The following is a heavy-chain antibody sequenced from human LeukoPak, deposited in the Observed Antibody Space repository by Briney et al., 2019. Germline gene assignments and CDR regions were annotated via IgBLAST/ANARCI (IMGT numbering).Heavy chain of an antibody. CDR2: ISGSGGST. D-gene: IGHD4-23*01. CDR3: AKDKWYGGNSHICHH. Sequence: PGGSLRLSCAASGFTFDDYGMSWVRQAPGKGLEWVSGISGSGGSTYYADSVKGRFTISRDNSKNTLYLQMNSLGAEDTAVYYCAKDKWYGGNSHICHHWGQGTLVTVSS. J-gene: IGHJ5*02. CDR1: GFTFDDYG. V-gene: IGHV3-23*01.